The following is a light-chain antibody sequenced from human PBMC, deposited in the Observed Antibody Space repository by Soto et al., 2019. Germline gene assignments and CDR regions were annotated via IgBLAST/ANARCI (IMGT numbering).Light chain of an antibody. CDR1: QSISAW. CDR2: KAS. J-gene: IGKJ5*01. Sequence: DIQMTQSPSTLSASVGERATITCRASQSISAWLAWYQQKPGQAPKLLIYKASNIASGVPSRFSGSGSGTEFTLTISSLQPDDFATYYCQQYNSYPLTFGQGTRLEIK. V-gene: IGKV1-5*03. CDR3: QQYNSYPLT.